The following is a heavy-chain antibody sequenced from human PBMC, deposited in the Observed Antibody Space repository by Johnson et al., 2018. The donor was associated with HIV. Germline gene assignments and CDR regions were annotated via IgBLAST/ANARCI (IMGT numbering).Heavy chain of an antibody. Sequence: VQLVESGGGLVQPGGSLRLSCAASGFTFSSYDMHWVRQATGKGLEWVSVIYSGGSTYYADSVKGRFTISRDNSRNTLYLQMNSLRAEDTAVYYCARAKYGGAFDVWGQGTMVTVSS. J-gene: IGHJ3*01. CDR3: ARAKYGGAFDV. V-gene: IGHV3-66*01. CDR1: GFTFSSYD. CDR2: IYSGGST. D-gene: IGHD3-16*01.